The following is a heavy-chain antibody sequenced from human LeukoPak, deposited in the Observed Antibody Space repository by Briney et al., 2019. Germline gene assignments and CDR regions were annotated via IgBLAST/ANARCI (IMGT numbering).Heavy chain of an antibody. D-gene: IGHD6-13*01. CDR3: ARDGGALGIAAAGNWFDP. V-gene: IGHV3-23*01. CDR1: GFTFSSYA. Sequence: GGSLRLSCAASGFTFSSYAMSWVRQAPGKGLEWVSAISGSGGSTYYADSVKGRFTISRDNSKNTLYLQMNSLRAEDTAVYYCARDGGALGIAAAGNWFDPWGQGTLVTVSS. J-gene: IGHJ5*02. CDR2: ISGSGGST.